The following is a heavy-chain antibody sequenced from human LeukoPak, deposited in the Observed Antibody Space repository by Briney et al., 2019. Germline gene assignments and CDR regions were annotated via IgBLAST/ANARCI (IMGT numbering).Heavy chain of an antibody. CDR1: GFTFSSYW. D-gene: IGHD1-26*01. CDR2: INSDGSST. V-gene: IGHV3-74*01. Sequence: GGSLRLSCAASGFTFSSYWMHWVRQAPGKGLVWVSRINSDGSSTSYAGSVKGRFTISRDNAKNSLYLQMDSLRAEDTAVYYCARDPSGTYYPRVSGALDIWGQGTMVTVSS. J-gene: IGHJ3*02. CDR3: ARDPSGTYYPRVSGALDI.